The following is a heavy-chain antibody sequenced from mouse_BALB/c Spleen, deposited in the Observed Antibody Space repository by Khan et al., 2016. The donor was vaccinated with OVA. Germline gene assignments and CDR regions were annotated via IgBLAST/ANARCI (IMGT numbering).Heavy chain of an antibody. D-gene: IGHD2-14*01. CDR3: EREGAYNRYDGWFAF. J-gene: IGHJ3*01. Sequence: QVRLQQSGSELARPGASVKMSCKASGYTFTSYTMHWVKQRPGQGLEWIGYINPRNGYTNYNQKFKDKATLNADTSSSTAYMQLSSLTSEDSAVCYSEREGAYNRYDGWFAFWGQGTLVTVSA. CDR2: INPRNGYT. CDR1: GYTFTSYT. V-gene: IGHV1-4*01.